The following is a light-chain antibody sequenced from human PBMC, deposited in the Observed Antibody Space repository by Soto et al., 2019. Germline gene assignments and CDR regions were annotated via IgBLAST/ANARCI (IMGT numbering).Light chain of an antibody. V-gene: IGKV1-39*01. CDR2: AAS. Sequence: DIQLTQSPSSLSASVRDTVTITCRASQGISSYLNWYQQKPGKAPELLIYAASSLQSGVPSRFSGSGFGTDFTLSIDNLQPADFATYYCQQSYSTLSYTFGQGTKLEIK. J-gene: IGKJ2*01. CDR1: QGISSY. CDR3: QQSYSTLSYT.